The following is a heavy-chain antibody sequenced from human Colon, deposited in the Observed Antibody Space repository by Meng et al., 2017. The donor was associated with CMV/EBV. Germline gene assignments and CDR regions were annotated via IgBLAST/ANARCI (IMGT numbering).Heavy chain of an antibody. V-gene: IGHV3-30-3*01. CDR2: ISYVGTTR. Sequence: AASGCTFSSYCLHWVRQAPGKGLQWSGLISYVGTTRYFTDSVKGRFTISRDNSKNTLYLQMNNLTHEDTAVYYCARDLYDTVSDLDYWGQGTLVTVS. CDR1: GCTFSSYC. J-gene: IGHJ4*02. D-gene: IGHD4-17*01. CDR3: ARDLYDTVSDLDY.